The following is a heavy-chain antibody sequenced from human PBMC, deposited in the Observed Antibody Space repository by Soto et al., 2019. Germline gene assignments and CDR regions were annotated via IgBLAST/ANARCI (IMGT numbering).Heavy chain of an antibody. CDR3: ARDPAPVTIFGVVIAPTSYGMDV. CDR1: GFTFSSYS. V-gene: IGHV3-21*01. Sequence: PGGSLRLSCAASGFTFSSYSMNWVRQAPGKGLEWVSSISSSSSYIYYADSVKGRFTISRDNAKNSLYLQMNSLRAEDTAVYYCARDPAPVTIFGVVIAPTSYGMDVWGQGTT. CDR2: ISSSSSYI. J-gene: IGHJ6*02. D-gene: IGHD3-3*01.